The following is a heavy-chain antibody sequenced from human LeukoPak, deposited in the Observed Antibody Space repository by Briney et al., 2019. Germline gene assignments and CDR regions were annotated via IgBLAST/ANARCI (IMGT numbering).Heavy chain of an antibody. CDR1: GFTFSSYA. V-gene: IGHV3-23*01. CDR2: ISGSGGST. CDR3: AKTYYYDSSGYYGYYYYGMDV. J-gene: IGHJ6*02. Sequence: GGSLRLSCAASGFTFSSYAMSWVRQAPGEGLEWVSAISGSGGSTYFADSVKGRFTISRDNSKNTLYLQMNSLRAEDTAVYYCAKTYYYDSSGYYGYYYYGMDVWGQGTTVTVSS. D-gene: IGHD3-22*01.